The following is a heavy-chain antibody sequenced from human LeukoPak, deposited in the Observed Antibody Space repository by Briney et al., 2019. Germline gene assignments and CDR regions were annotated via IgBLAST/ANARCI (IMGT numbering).Heavy chain of an antibody. D-gene: IGHD4-23*01. J-gene: IGHJ6*03. CDR2: INPNSGGT. CDR1: GYTFTGYY. Sequence: GASVKVSCKASGYTFTGYYMHWVRQAPGQGLEWMGWINPNSGGTNYAQKFQGRVTMTRDTSISTAYMELSRLRSDDTAVYYCAREFAGNYYYYYYMDVWGKGTTVTVSS. CDR3: AREFAGNYYYYYYMDV. V-gene: IGHV1-2*02.